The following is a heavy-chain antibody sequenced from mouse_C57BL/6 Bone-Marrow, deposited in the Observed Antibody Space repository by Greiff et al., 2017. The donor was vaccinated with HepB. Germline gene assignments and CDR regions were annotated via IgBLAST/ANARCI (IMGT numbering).Heavy chain of an antibody. CDR2: IRSKSNNYAT. D-gene: IGHD2-2*01. CDR3: VRRDGYGAWFAY. V-gene: IGHV10-1*01. J-gene: IGHJ3*01. Sequence: EVQLKESGGGLVQPKGSLKLSCAASGFSFNTYAMNWVRQAPGKGLEWVARIRSKSNNYATYYADSVKDRFTISRDDSESMLYLQMNNLKTEDTAMYYCVRRDGYGAWFAYWGQGTLVTVSA. CDR1: GFSFNTYA.